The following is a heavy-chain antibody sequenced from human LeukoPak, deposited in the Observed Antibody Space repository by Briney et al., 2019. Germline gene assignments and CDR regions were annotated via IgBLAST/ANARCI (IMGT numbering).Heavy chain of an antibody. CDR1: GYTLTELA. V-gene: IGHV1-24*01. CDR3: ATDVLGYYGMDV. J-gene: IGHJ6*02. Sequence: ALGKVSCKVFGYTLTELAMQWVRQAPGKGLEWMGGFDPEDGETIYAQKFQGRVTMTEDPSTDTAYMELSSLRSEDTAVYYCATDVLGYYGMDVWGQGTTVTVSS. CDR2: FDPEDGET.